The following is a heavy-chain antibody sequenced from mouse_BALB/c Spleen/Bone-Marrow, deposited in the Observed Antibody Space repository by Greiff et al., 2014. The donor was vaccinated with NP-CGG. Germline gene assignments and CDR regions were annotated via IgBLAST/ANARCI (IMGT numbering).Heavy chain of an antibody. J-gene: IGHJ4*01. CDR1: GFNTKDTY. D-gene: IGHD2-10*01. CDR2: IDPANGNT. Sequence: VQLQQSGAELVKPGASVKLSCTASGFNTKDTYMHWVKQRPEQGLEWIGRIDPANGNTKYDPKFQGKATITADTSSNTAYLQLSSLTSEDTAVYFCARAYYGNYPYAMDYWGQGTSVTVSS. CDR3: ARAYYGNYPYAMDY. V-gene: IGHV14-3*02.